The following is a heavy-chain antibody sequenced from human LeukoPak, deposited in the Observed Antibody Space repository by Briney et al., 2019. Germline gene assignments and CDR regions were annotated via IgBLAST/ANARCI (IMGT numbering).Heavy chain of an antibody. Sequence: SVKVSCKASGGTFSSYAISWVRQAPGQGLEWMGRIIPILGIANYAQKFQGRVTITADESTSTVYMEVSSLRSEDTAVYFCARDSEVRRNLWHYWGQGTLVTVSS. D-gene: IGHD3-10*01. CDR3: ARDSEVRRNLWHY. V-gene: IGHV1-69*04. CDR2: IIPILGIA. CDR1: GGTFSSYA. J-gene: IGHJ4*02.